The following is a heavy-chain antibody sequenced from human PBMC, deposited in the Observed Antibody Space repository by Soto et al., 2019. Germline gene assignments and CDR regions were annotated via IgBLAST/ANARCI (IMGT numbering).Heavy chain of an antibody. CDR2: ISYNGRNI. V-gene: IGHV3-30*04. D-gene: IGHD1-1*01. J-gene: IGHJ4*02. Sequence: QVQLVESGGGVVQPGRSLRLSCAASGFSFSIYAMHWVRQAPGKGQEWVAAISYNGRNIYYADSVKGRFTISRDNSKNTLYLEMNSLRAEDSAVYYCARDSWDGTPDFDYWGQGTLVTVSS. CDR3: ARDSWDGTPDFDY. CDR1: GFSFSIYA.